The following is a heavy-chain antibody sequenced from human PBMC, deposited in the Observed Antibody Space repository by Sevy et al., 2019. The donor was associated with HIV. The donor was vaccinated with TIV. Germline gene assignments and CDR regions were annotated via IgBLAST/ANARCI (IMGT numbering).Heavy chain of an antibody. Sequence: GGSLRLSCAASGFTFSSYAMHWVRQAPGKGLEWVAVISYDGSNKYYADSVKGRFTISRDNSKNTLYLQMNSLRAEDTAVYYCAREKDSSGWYPGGYFDYWGQGTLVTVSS. D-gene: IGHD6-19*01. V-gene: IGHV3-30*04. CDR2: ISYDGSNK. J-gene: IGHJ4*02. CDR1: GFTFSSYA. CDR3: AREKDSSGWYPGGYFDY.